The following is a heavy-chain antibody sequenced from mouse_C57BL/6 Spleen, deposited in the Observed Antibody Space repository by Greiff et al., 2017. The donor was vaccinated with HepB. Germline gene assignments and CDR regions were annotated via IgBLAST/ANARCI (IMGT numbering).Heavy chain of an antibody. Sequence: DVQLQESGPGLVKPSQSLSLTCSVTGYSITSGYYWNWIRQFPGNKLEWMGYISYDGSNNYNPSLKNRISITRDTSKNQFFLKLNSVTTEDTATYYCARDYDGYPYYFDYWGQGTTLTVSS. CDR1: GYSITSGYY. CDR2: ISYDGSN. D-gene: IGHD2-3*01. CDR3: ARDYDGYPYYFDY. J-gene: IGHJ2*01. V-gene: IGHV3-6*01.